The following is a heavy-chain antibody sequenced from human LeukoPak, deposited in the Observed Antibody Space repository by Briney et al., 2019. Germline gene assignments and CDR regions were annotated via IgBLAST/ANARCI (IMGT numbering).Heavy chain of an antibody. CDR1: GFTFSNYG. CDR2: TRYGGSDK. J-gene: IGHJ4*02. CDR3: VKDSGNNEFDS. D-gene: IGHD2-8*01. Sequence: PGGSLRLSCAVSGFTFSNYGMHWVRQAPGKGLEWVAFTRYGGSDKYYGDSVKGRFTISRDNSKNTLYLEMNSLRPEDTAVYYYVKDSGNNEFDSWGQGTLVTVSS. V-gene: IGHV3-30*02.